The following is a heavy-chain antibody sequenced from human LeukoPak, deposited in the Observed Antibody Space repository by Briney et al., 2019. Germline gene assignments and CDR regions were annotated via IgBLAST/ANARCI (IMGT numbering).Heavy chain of an antibody. D-gene: IGHD5-24*01. J-gene: IGHJ4*02. CDR3: ARVEMATMYYFDY. Sequence: SETLSLTCSVSGGSISSYYWSWIRQPPGKGLEWIGYIYYSGSTNYNPSLKSRVTISVDTSKDQFSLKLSSVTAADTAVYYCARVEMATMYYFDYWGQGTLVTVSS. V-gene: IGHV4-59*01. CDR2: IYYSGST. CDR1: GGSISSYY.